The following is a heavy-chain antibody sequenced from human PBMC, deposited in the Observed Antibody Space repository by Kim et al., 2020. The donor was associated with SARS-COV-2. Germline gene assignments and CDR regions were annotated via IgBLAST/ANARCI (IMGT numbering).Heavy chain of an antibody. CDR2: TA. CDR3: AGWYGGGFDY. Sequence: TANYAQKFQGGVTITADESTSTAYMELSSRRSEDTAVYYCAGWYGGGFDYWGQGTLVTVSS. D-gene: IGHD6-19*01. J-gene: IGHJ4*02. V-gene: IGHV1-69*01.